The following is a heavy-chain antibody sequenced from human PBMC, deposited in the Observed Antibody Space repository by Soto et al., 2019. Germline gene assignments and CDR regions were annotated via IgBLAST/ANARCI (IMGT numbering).Heavy chain of an antibody. D-gene: IGHD3-3*01. J-gene: IGHJ4*02. V-gene: IGHV3-11*01. CDR1: GFPFSDYY. Sequence: GVSLRFCFAASGFPFSDYYMSLIRQAPGKGLEWFSYISSGGTTIYHADSVKGRFTISRYNAKNSLYLQMNSLRAEDTAVYYCARERLRTGDYWGQGTLVTVS. CDR3: ARERLRTGDY. CDR2: ISSGGTTI.